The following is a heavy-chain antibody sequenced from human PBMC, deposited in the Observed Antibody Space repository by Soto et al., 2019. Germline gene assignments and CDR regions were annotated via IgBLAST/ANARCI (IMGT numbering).Heavy chain of an antibody. Sequence: QVPLVQSGAEVKKPGASVKVSCKASGYTFTSYGISWVRQAPGQGLEWMGWISAYNGNTNYAQKLQGRVTMTTDPSTSTAHLELRSLRSDDTAVYYCARHSSSSPWFDPWGQGPLVTVSS. CDR2: ISAYNGNT. CDR1: GYTFTSYG. J-gene: IGHJ5*02. V-gene: IGHV1-18*01. CDR3: ARHSSSSPWFDP. D-gene: IGHD6-6*01.